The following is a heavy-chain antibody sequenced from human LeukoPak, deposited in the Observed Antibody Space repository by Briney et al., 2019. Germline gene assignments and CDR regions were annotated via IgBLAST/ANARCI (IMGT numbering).Heavy chain of an antibody. CDR1: GFTFSSYA. CDR2: ISGSGGST. CDR3: AKALSEIYCSSTSCYLLDY. J-gene: IGHJ4*02. D-gene: IGHD2-2*01. Sequence: GGSLRLSCAASGFTFSSYAMSWVRQAPGKGLEWVSAISGSGGSTYYADSVKGRFTISRDNSKNTLYLQMNGLRPEDTAVYYCAKALSEIYCSSTSCYLLDYWGQGTLVTVSS. V-gene: IGHV3-23*01.